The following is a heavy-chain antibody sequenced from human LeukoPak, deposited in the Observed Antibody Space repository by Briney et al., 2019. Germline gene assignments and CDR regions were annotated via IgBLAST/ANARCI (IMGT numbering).Heavy chain of an antibody. V-gene: IGHV3-74*01. J-gene: IGHJ4*02. CDR2: INSDGSST. D-gene: IGHD1-26*01. CDR1: ALSVSSYG. Sequence: PGGSLTLSWAPAALSVSSYGVHSGRQAPGKGLVWVSRINSDGSSTSYADSVKGRFTISRDNAKNTLYLQMNSLRAEDTAVYYCARDSGSYVFANWGQGTLVTVSS. CDR3: ARDSGSYVFAN.